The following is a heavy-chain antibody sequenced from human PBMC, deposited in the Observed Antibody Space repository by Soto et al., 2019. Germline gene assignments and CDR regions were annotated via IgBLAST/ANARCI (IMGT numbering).Heavy chain of an antibody. CDR1: GFTFSSYS. J-gene: IGHJ3*02. CDR3: ARGYSSGLRTDAFDI. CDR2: ISSSSSYI. Sequence: GGSLRLSCAASGFTFSSYSMNWVRQAPGKGLEWVSSISSSSSYIYYADSVKGRFTISRDNAKNSLYLQMNSLRAEDTAVYYCARGYSSGLRTDAFDIWGQGTMVTVSS. D-gene: IGHD6-19*01. V-gene: IGHV3-21*01.